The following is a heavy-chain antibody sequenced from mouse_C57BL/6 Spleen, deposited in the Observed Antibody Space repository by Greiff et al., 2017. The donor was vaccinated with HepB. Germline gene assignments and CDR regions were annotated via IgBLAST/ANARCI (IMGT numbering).Heavy chain of an antibody. CDR3: ARGGYDGYFFAY. Sequence: VQLQQSGPELVKPGASVKISCKASGYAFSSSWMNWVKQRPGKGLEWIGRIYPGDGDTNYNGKFKGKATLTADKSSSTAYMQLSSLTSEDSAVYFCARGGYDGYFFAYWGQGTLVTVSA. CDR1: GYAFSSSW. D-gene: IGHD2-3*01. CDR2: IYPGDGDT. V-gene: IGHV1-82*01. J-gene: IGHJ3*01.